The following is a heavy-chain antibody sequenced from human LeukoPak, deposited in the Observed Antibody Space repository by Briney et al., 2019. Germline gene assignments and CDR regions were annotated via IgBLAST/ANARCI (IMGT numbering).Heavy chain of an antibody. CDR1: GGTFSSYA. D-gene: IGHD3-22*01. CDR3: ARGDYYYDSSGYYTEYFQH. V-gene: IGHV1-69*05. CDR2: IIPIFGTA. Sequence: SVKVSCKASGGTFSSYAISWVRQAPGQGLEWMGGIIPIFGTANSAQKFQGRVTITTDESTSTAYMELSSLRSEDTAVYYCARGDYYYDSSGYYTEYFQHWGQGTLVTVSS. J-gene: IGHJ1*01.